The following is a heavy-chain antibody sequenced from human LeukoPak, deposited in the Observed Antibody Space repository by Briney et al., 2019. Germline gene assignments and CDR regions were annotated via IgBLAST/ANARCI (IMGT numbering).Heavy chain of an antibody. D-gene: IGHD2-15*01. CDR1: GFTFSSYW. Sequence: PGGSLRLSCAASGFTFSSYWMTWVRQAPGKGLEWVANIKQDGSEKYYVDSVKGRFTISRDNAKNSLYLQMNSLRAEDTAVYYCAKVKDPGGYCSGGSCYPFDYWGQGTLVTVSS. CDR2: IKQDGSEK. J-gene: IGHJ4*02. CDR3: AKVKDPGGYCSGGSCYPFDY. V-gene: IGHV3-7*01.